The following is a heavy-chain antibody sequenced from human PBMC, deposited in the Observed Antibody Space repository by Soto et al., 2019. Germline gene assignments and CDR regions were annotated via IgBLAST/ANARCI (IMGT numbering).Heavy chain of an antibody. V-gene: IGHV4-31*03. Sequence: SETLSLTCSVSGGSIRRSDSCWSWVRQFPGKGLEWIAYITDSGRTDYNPSLKSRATISIDTSKNQFFLNLSSMTAADTAVYFCARPDSSGWYGAFDIWGQGTMVTVSS. CDR3: ARPDSSGWYGAFDI. J-gene: IGHJ3*02. CDR2: ITDSGRT. CDR1: GGSIRRSDSC. D-gene: IGHD6-19*01.